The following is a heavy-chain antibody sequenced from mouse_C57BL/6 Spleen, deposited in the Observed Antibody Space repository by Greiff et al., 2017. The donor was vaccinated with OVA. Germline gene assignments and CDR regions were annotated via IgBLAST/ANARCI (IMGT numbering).Heavy chain of an antibody. CDR2: ISSGSSTI. CDR3: ASSPYYFFAY. V-gene: IGHV5-17*01. J-gene: IGHJ3*01. D-gene: IGHD1-1*01. CDR1: GFTFSDYG. Sequence: EVKVVESGGGLVKPGGSLKLSCAASGFTFSDYGMHWVRQAPEKGLEWVAYISSGSSTIYYADPVKGRFTISRDNAKNTLFLQMTSLRSEDTAMYYCASSPYYFFAYWGQGTLVTVSA.